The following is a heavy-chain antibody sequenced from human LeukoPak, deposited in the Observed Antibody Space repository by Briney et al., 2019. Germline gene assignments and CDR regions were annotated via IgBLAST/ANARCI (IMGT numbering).Heavy chain of an antibody. CDR3: AKGLRITIFTPSDY. CDR1: GFTFSSYA. D-gene: IGHD3-3*01. CDR2: ISGSGGST. J-gene: IGHJ4*02. V-gene: IGHV3-23*01. Sequence: GGSLRLSCAASGFTFSSYAMSWVRQAPGKGLEWVSAISGSGGSTYYADSVKGRFTISRDNSKNTLYLQMNSLRAEDTAVYYCAKGLRITIFTPSDYWGQGTLVTVSS.